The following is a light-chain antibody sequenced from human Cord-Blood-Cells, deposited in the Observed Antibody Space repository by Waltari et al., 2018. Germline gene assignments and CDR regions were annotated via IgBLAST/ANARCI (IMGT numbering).Light chain of an antibody. CDR1: SIDVGSYNL. Sequence: QSALTQPAPASGSPGQAITISCTETSIDVGSYNLVPWYQQHPGKAPKIMIYEGSNRPSGVSNRFSGSKSGNTASLTISGLQAEDDADYYCCSYAGSSTWVFGGGTKLTVL. J-gene: IGLJ3*02. CDR2: EGS. CDR3: CSYAGSSTWV. V-gene: IGLV2-23*01.